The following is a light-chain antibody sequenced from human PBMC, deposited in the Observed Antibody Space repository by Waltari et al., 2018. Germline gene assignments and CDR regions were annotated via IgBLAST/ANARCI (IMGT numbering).Light chain of an antibody. CDR2: KAS. J-gene: IGKJ1*01. CDR1: QSISSW. V-gene: IGKV1-5*03. Sequence: DLQMTQSPSTLSASVGDRVTITCRASQSISSWLAWYQPKPGKAPKLLIYKASSLESGVPSRFSGSGSGTEFTLTISSLQPDDFATYYCQQYNSYPGTFGQGTKVEIK. CDR3: QQYNSYPGT.